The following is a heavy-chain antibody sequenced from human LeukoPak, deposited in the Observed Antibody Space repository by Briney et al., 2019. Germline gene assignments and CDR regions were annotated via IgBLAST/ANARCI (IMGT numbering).Heavy chain of an antibody. J-gene: IGHJ6*02. CDR3: ATAPILRGEAGEQYKYGMDV. D-gene: IGHD2-2*02. CDR1: VGSTSSGNW. V-gene: IGHV4-4*02. Sequence: SETLSLTCAVSVGSTSSGNWWSWVRQSPGRVLEWIGEVYHNGTPNYNPSLKSRVSISPDTFTKHFSLNLPSVTAADTAVYYCATAPILRGEAGEQYKYGMDVWGQGTTVIVSS. CDR2: VYHNGTP.